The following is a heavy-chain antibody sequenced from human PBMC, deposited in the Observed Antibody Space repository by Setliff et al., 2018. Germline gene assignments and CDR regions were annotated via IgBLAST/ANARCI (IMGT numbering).Heavy chain of an antibody. Sequence: ASVKVSCKASGNTFTGYYIHWLRQAPGQGLEWMGWIIPIFGTVNYAQKFQGRVIMTRNTSISTAYLELNTLRSDDTAVYYCARERYFDYWGQGTLVTVSS. J-gene: IGHJ4*02. V-gene: IGHV1-2*02. CDR3: ARERYFDY. CDR1: GNTFTGYY. CDR2: IIPIFGTV.